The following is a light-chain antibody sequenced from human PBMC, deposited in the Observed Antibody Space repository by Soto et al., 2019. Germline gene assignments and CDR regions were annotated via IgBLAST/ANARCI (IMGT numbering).Light chain of an antibody. CDR2: DTS. CDR1: TGAVTSGHY. Sequence: QAVVTQEPSLTVSPGGTVTLTCGSSTGAVTSGHYPYWFQQKPGQAPRSLIYDTSNRHSWTPARFSGSLLGGKAALTLSGAQPEDEAEYYCLLSYNGGRLYAVFGGGTQLTVL. V-gene: IGLV7-46*01. J-gene: IGLJ7*01. CDR3: LLSYNGGRLYAV.